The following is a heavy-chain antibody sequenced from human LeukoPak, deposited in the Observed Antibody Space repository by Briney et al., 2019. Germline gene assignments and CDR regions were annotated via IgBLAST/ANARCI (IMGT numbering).Heavy chain of an antibody. Sequence: GGSLRLSCAASGFTFSSYGMHWVRQAPGKGLEWVAVISYDGSNKYYADSVKGRFTISRDNSKNTLYLQMNSLRAEDTAVYYCAKDEYYYGSGSSPYWGQGTLVTVSS. CDR1: GFTFSSYG. CDR3: AKDEYYYGSGSSPY. CDR2: ISYDGSNK. D-gene: IGHD3-10*01. J-gene: IGHJ4*02. V-gene: IGHV3-30*18.